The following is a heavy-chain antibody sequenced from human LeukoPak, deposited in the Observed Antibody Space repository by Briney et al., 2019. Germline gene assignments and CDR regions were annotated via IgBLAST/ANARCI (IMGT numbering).Heavy chain of an antibody. Sequence: ASVKVSCKASGYTFTSYGISWVREGPGPGLGWMGWISAYNGNTNYAQKLRRRVTMTTDTSTSTAYMELRSLRSDDTAVYYCARVVPAAKRAFDIWGQGTRVTVSS. CDR1: GYTFTSYG. V-gene: IGHV1-18*01. CDR2: ISAYNGNT. D-gene: IGHD2-2*01. J-gene: IGHJ3*02. CDR3: ARVVPAAKRAFDI.